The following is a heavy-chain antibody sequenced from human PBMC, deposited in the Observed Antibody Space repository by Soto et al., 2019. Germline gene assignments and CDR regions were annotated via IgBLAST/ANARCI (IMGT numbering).Heavy chain of an antibody. V-gene: IGHV4-4*02. Sequence: SETLSLTYAVGGVSISSGNWWTWVRQSPQRGLEYIGEIFHDGTANYYPSFERRVAISVDTSKNQFSLKLTSVTAADTAIYFCARLVYDTRLNYMYFDFWGQGTLVTVSS. CDR2: IFHDGTA. CDR3: ARLVYDTRLNYMYFDF. J-gene: IGHJ4*02. D-gene: IGHD3-10*01. CDR1: GVSISSGNW.